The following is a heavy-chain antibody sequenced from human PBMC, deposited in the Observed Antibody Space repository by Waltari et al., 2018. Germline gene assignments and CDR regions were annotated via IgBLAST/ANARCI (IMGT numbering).Heavy chain of an antibody. Sequence: QLQLQESGPGLVKPSETLSLTCTASGGSISSSNYYWGWIRQPPGKGLEWIGNIYYSGSTYYNPSLKSRVTTYIDTSKNQFSLKLSSVTAADTAVYFCARLDSRSGSYYFDYWGQGTLVTVSS. CDR2: IYYSGST. D-gene: IGHD1-26*01. CDR1: GGSISSSNYY. CDR3: ARLDSRSGSYYFDY. V-gene: IGHV4-39*01. J-gene: IGHJ4*02.